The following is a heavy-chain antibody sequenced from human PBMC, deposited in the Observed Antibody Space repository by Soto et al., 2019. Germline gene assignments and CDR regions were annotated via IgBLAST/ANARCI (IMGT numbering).Heavy chain of an antibody. CDR2: IDWDDDK. CDR1: GFSLSTSGLC. V-gene: IGHV2-70*01. CDR3: ARATYYYDSSGLRADYGMDV. D-gene: IGHD3-22*01. Sequence: ESGPTLVNPTQTLTLTCTFSGFSLSTSGLCVTWIRQPPGKALEWLALIDWDDDKYYSTSLKTRLTISKDTSKNQVVLTMTNMDPVDTATYYCARATYYYDSSGLRADYGMDVWGQGTTVTVSS. J-gene: IGHJ6*02.